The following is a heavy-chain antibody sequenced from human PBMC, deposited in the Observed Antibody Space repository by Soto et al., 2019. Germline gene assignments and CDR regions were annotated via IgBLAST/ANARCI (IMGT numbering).Heavy chain of an antibody. Sequence: QVILAQSGAEVKKPGSSVKVSCKVSGGSFSSFSINWVRQAPGQRVEWMGGIIPILGTANFTQKFHDRVTFTADESTDTADLPLSSLTSEDSDFYYCTSFDSNGYYPQNHYWGPGTEVTVSS. D-gene: IGHD3-22*01. CDR1: GGSFSSFS. V-gene: IGHV1-69*01. CDR2: IIPILGTA. J-gene: IGHJ4*02. CDR3: TSFDSNGYYPQNHY.